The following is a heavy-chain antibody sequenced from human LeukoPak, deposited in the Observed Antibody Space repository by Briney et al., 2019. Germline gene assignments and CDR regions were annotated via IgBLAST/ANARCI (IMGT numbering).Heavy chain of an antibody. CDR1: GFIFSSYA. D-gene: IGHD6-6*01. CDR3: VRRQTSTSGFDH. Sequence: PGGSLRLSCAASGFIFSSYAMSWVRQAPGKGLEWVSTISGSGGSTYYADSVKGRFTISRDNAKNTLYLQMNSLRAEDTALYYCVRRQTSTSGFDHWGQGTLVTVSS. CDR2: ISGSGGST. J-gene: IGHJ4*02. V-gene: IGHV3-23*01.